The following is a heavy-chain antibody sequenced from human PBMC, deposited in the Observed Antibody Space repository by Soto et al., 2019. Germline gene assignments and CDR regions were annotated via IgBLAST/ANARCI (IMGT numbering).Heavy chain of an antibody. Sequence: PXETLSLTCTVSGGSINSGDYYWTWVRQPRGKGLEWIGNIFHSGSTYYTPSLQSRVTISLDTSKNHFSLKLSSVTPADTAVYYCARDRYYGSGTYYNFYSGMDVWGQGTTVTVSS. D-gene: IGHD3-10*01. CDR2: IFHSGST. CDR3: ARDRYYGSGTYYNFYSGMDV. J-gene: IGHJ6*02. V-gene: IGHV4-30-4*01. CDR1: GGSINSGDYY.